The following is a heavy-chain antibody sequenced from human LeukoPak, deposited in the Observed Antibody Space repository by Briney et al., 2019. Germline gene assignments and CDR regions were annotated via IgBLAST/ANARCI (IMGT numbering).Heavy chain of an antibody. CDR2: INTDGSFT. CDR3: AREAKVGGALQY. D-gene: IGHD1-26*01. CDR1: GFTFSDYW. Sequence: GGSVRLSCAASGFTFSDYWMHWVRQAPGKGLVWVSRINTDGSFTRYADSVQGRFPISRDTAKNTVFLQMNSLRAEDTAVYYCAREAKVGGALQYWGQGILVTVSS. J-gene: IGHJ4*02. V-gene: IGHV3-74*01.